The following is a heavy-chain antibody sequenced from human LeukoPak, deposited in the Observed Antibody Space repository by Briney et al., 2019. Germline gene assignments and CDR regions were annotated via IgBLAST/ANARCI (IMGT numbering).Heavy chain of an antibody. CDR1: GFTFNDYY. V-gene: IGHV3-11*01. Sequence: PGGSLRLSCAASGFTFNDYYMGWIRQAPGKGLEWVSSISRGGNSLYYADSVRGRFTISRDNAKNFLYLQMNSLRADDTAVYYCATIPAAAGTDYWGQGTLVTVSS. CDR2: ISRGGNSL. CDR3: ATIPAAAGTDY. D-gene: IGHD6-13*01. J-gene: IGHJ4*02.